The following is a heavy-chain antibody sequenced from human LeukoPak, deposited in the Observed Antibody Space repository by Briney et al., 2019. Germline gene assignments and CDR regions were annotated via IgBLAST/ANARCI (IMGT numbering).Heavy chain of an antibody. CDR3: ANDPGTATRTGPIHPDY. J-gene: IGHJ4*02. D-gene: IGHD1-1*01. CDR1: GGSISSSSYY. CDR2: IYYSGST. Sequence: SETLSLTCTVSGGSISSSSYYWGWIRQPPGKGLEWIGSIYYSGSTYYNPSLKSRVTISVDTSKNQFSLKLSSVTAADTAVYYCANDPGTATRTGPIHPDYWGQGTLVTVSS. V-gene: IGHV4-39*07.